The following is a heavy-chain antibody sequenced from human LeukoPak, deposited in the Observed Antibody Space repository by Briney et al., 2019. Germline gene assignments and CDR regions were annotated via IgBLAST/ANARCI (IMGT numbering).Heavy chain of an antibody. CDR2: ISGSGGST. CDR3: AKDTYYYDSSGYYYEYFDY. CDR1: GFTFSSYG. Sequence: GRSLRLSCAASGFTFSSYGMNWVRQAPGKGLEWVSAISGSGGSTYYADSVKGRFTISRDNSKNTLYLQMNSLRAEDTAVYYCAKDTYYYDSSGYYYEYFDYWGQGTLVTVSS. V-gene: IGHV3-23*01. D-gene: IGHD3-22*01. J-gene: IGHJ4*02.